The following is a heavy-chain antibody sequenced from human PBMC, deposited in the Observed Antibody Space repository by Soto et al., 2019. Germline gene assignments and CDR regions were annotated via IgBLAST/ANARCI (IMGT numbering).Heavy chain of an antibody. V-gene: IGHV1-18*01. Sequence: ASVKVSCKSSGYPFTHYGITWVRQAPGQGLEWMGWISPFNGNTNYGQTFQGRVTLTTDTSTSTVYMELRSLRSDDTAVYYCARDLFFNRTYYYVIDVRAQGTEVPVS. CDR3: ARDLFFNRTYYYVIDV. CDR2: ISPFNGNT. J-gene: IGHJ6*02. D-gene: IGHD3-16*01. CDR1: GYPFTHYG.